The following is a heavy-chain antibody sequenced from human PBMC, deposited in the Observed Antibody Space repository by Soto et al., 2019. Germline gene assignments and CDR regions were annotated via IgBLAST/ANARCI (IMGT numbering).Heavy chain of an antibody. CDR2: INAGNGNT. V-gene: IGHV1-3*01. D-gene: IGHD3-22*01. J-gene: IGHJ1*01. CDR3: AIYDSSGSRGFQH. CDR1: GVALTSYA. Sequence: APVKPTSKASGVALTSYALHWVRQSPGKRLEWMGWINAGNGNTKYSQKFQGRVTITRDTSASTAYMELSSLRSEDTAVYYCAIYDSSGSRGFQHWGQGTLVTVSS.